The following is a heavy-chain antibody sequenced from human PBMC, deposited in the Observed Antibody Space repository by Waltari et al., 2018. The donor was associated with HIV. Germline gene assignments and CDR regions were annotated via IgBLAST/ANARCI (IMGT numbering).Heavy chain of an antibody. V-gene: IGHV3-74*01. J-gene: IGHJ5*02. D-gene: IGHD3-10*01. Sequence: GGGLVQPGGSLRLSCAASTFTFTSYWMHWVRQAPGKGLVCVSRINSDGSSTSYADSVKGRFIISRDNAKNTLYLQMNSLKVEDTAVYYCARAYYDSGSNWFDPWGQGTLVTVSS. CDR1: TFTFTSYW. CDR3: ARAYYDSGSNWFDP. CDR2: INSDGSST.